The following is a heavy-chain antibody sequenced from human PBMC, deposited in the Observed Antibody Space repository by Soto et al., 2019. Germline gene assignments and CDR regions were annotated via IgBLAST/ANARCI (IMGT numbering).Heavy chain of an antibody. J-gene: IGHJ4*02. CDR3: AKDEGLLWSGELV. V-gene: IGHV4-31*03. CDR1: GVSVTTGGGYY. CDR2: IYYSGST. Sequence: QVQLQESGPGLVKPSQTLSLTCSVSGVSVTTGGGYYWSWIRQHLGKGLEWIGYIYYSGSTYYNPSLSSRVTISADPSTNQFSLTMTSVTVADTAVYFCAKDEGLLWSGELVWGQGILVTVSS. D-gene: IGHD3-10*01.